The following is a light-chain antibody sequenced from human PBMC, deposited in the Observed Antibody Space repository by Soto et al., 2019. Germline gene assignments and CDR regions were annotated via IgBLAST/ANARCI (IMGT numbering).Light chain of an antibody. CDR2: GAS. CDR1: QSVSSSY. Sequence: EIVLTQSPGTLSLSPGERATLSCRASQSVSSSYLAWYQQKPGQAPRLLIYGASSRATGIPDRFSGSGSGTDFTLTISRLEPEDFAVDYCQQYGSSTGFTFGPGTKVDIK. J-gene: IGKJ3*01. CDR3: QQYGSSTGFT. V-gene: IGKV3-20*01.